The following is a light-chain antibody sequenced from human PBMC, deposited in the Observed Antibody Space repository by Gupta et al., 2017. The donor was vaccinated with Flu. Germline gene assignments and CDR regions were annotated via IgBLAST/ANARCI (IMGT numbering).Light chain of an antibody. Sequence: HSALPQPPPVSVSPRQPLPPSCPGTSSDVGGYNYVSWYQQHPGKAPKLMIYEVSNRPSGVSNRFSGSKSGNTASLTISGLQAEDEADYYCSSYTSSSTPLFGGGTKLTVL. V-gene: IGLV2-14*01. CDR3: SSYTSSSTPL. CDR2: EVS. J-gene: IGLJ2*01. CDR1: SSDVGGYNY.